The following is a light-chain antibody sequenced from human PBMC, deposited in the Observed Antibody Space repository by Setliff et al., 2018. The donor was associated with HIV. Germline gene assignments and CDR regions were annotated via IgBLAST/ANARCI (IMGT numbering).Light chain of an antibody. CDR3: SSYAGRNNYV. V-gene: IGLV2-8*01. CDR2: EVS. CDR1: SNDIGFYDY. Sequence: QSVLAQPPSASGSVGQSVTISCTGTSNDIGFYDYVSRYQQHPGKAPKLMIYEVSKRPSGVPDRFSGSKSVNTASLTVSGLQAEDEADYYCSSYAGRNNYVFGTGTKVTVL. J-gene: IGLJ1*01.